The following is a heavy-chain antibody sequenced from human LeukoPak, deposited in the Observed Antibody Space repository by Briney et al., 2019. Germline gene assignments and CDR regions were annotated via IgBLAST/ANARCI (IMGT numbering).Heavy chain of an antibody. V-gene: IGHV3-11*01. CDR2: ISSSGTTI. Sequence: PGGSLTLSCAASGFTFSDYYMSWIRQAPGKGLEWVSYISSSGTTIYYADSVKGRFTISSDNAKNSLYLQMNSLRAEDTAVYYCASAVAGAYYFDYWGQGTLVTVSS. D-gene: IGHD6-19*01. CDR1: GFTFSDYY. CDR3: ASAVAGAYYFDY. J-gene: IGHJ4*02.